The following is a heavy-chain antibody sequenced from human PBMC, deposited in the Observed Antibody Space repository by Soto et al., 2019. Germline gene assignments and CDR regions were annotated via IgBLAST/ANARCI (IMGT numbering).Heavy chain of an antibody. V-gene: IGHV2-5*02. Sequence: QITLKESGPTLVKPTQTLTLTCTFFGFSLTTTGVAVGWIRQSPGKAPECLALIYWDDDKVYSPSLRRRLTISKDTSKKQVVLNVANLDPVDTATYYCVYRRSAYYLQSWGQGIFVAVSP. CDR3: VYRRSAYYLQS. D-gene: IGHD3-22*01. CDR2: IYWDDDK. CDR1: GFSLTTTGVA. J-gene: IGHJ5*02.